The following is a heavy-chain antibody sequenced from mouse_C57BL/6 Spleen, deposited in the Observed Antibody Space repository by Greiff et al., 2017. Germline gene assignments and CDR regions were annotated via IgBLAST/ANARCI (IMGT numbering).Heavy chain of an antibody. CDR1: GFTFSSYG. CDR3: ARHGITTGYFDY. D-gene: IGHD2-4*01. Sequence: EVKLMESGGDLVKPGGSLKLSCAASGFTFSSYGMSWVRQTPDKRLEWVATISSGGSYTYYPDSVKGRFTISRDNAKNTLYLQMSSLKSEDTAMYYCARHGITTGYFDYWGQGTTLTVSS. CDR2: ISSGGSYT. V-gene: IGHV5-6*01. J-gene: IGHJ2*01.